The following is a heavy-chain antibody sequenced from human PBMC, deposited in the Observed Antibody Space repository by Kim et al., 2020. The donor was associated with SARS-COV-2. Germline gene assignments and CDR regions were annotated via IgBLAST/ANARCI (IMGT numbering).Heavy chain of an antibody. D-gene: IGHD3-22*01. V-gene: IGHV3-64D*06. CDR3: VKPNLRRYDTERGAFDI. Sequence: KGRFTISRDNSKNTLYHQMSNLGAEDTAVYYCVKPNLRRYDTERGAFDIWGQGTMVTVSS. J-gene: IGHJ3*02.